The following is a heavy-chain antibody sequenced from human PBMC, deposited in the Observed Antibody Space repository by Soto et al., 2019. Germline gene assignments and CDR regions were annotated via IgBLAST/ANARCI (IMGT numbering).Heavy chain of an antibody. D-gene: IGHD2-15*01. CDR3: ARGPGGPDGPGDY. J-gene: IGHJ4*02. Sequence: QVQLVQSGAEVKKPGASVKVSCKASGYTFTSYAMHWVRQAPGQRLEWMGWINAGNGNTKYSQKFQGRVTITRDTSARTAYMELSSLRSEATAVDYCARGPGGPDGPGDYWGQGTLVTVSS. V-gene: IGHV1-3*01. CDR1: GYTFTSYA. CDR2: INAGNGNT.